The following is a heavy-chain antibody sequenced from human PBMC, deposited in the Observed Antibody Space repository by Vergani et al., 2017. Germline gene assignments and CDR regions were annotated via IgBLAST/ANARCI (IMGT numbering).Heavy chain of an antibody. V-gene: IGHV1-69*04. CDR3: ARGGPGCGGDCYFY. J-gene: IGHJ4*02. D-gene: IGHD2-21*02. CDR2: IIPILGIA. Sequence: QVQLVQSGAEVKKPGASVKVSCKASGGTFSSYAISWVRQAPGQGLEWMGRIIPILGIANYAQKFQGRVTITADKSTSTAYRELSSLRSEDTAVYYCARGGPGCGGDCYFYWGQGTLVTVSS. CDR1: GGTFSSYA.